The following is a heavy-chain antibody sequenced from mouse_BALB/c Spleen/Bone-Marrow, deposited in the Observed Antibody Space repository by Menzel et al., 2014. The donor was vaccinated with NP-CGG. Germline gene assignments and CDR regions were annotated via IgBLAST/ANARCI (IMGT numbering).Heavy chain of an antibody. J-gene: IGHJ1*01. D-gene: IGHD2-14*01. Sequence: DVQLQESGAELVKPGASVKLSCTASGFNIKDTYMHWVKQRPEQGLEWIGRIDPANGNTKYDPKFQGKATIPADTSSNTAYLQLSSRTSEDTAVYYCASYRYAWYFDVWGAGTTVTVSS. CDR3: ASYRYAWYFDV. V-gene: IGHV14-3*02. CDR2: IDPANGNT. CDR1: GFNIKDTY.